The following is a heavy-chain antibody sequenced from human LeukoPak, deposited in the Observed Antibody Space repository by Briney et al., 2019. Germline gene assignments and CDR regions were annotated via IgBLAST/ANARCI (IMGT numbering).Heavy chain of an antibody. J-gene: IGHJ4*02. CDR3: AKDGSSSWYYFDY. CDR1: GFTFSSYA. V-gene: IGHV3-23*01. CDR2: ITGGGDNT. Sequence: GGSLRLSCAASGFTFSSYAMIWVRQAPGKGLEWVSTITGGGDNTFYADSVTGRFTISRDNSKNTLYLQMNSLRAEDMAVYYCAKDGSSSWYYFDYWGQGTLVTVSS. D-gene: IGHD3-10*01.